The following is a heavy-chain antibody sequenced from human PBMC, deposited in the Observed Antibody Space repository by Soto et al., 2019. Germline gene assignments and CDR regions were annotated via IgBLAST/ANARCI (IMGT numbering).Heavy chain of an antibody. J-gene: IGHJ4*02. V-gene: IGHV3-53*01. D-gene: IGHD3-10*01. CDR1: GFTVSSNY. Sequence: PGGSLRLSCAASGFTVSSNYMIWVRQAPGKGLEWVSVIYSGGSTYYADSVKGRFTISRDNSKNTLYLQMNSLRAEDTAVYYCAREGYYGSGSSAYWGQGTLVTVSS. CDR3: AREGYYGSGSSAY. CDR2: IYSGGST.